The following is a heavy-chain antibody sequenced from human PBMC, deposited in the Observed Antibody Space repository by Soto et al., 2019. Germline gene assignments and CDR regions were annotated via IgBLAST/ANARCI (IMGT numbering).Heavy chain of an antibody. CDR3: AREGYSSSWYAWGAFDI. D-gene: IGHD6-13*01. J-gene: IGHJ3*02. CDR1: GYSFTSYW. CDR2: IYPGDSDT. V-gene: IGHV5-51*01. Sequence: LGESLKISCKGSGYSFTSYWIGWARQMPGKGLEWMGIIYPGDSDTRYSPSFQGQVTISADKSISTAYLQWSSLKASDTAMYYCAREGYSSSWYAWGAFDIWGQGTMVTVSS.